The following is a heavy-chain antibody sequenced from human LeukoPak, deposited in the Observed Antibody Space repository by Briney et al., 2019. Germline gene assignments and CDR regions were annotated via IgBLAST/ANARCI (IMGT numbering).Heavy chain of an antibody. Sequence: GGSLRLSCATSGFTFSNYAMTWVRQAPGKGLEWVSVISDSGGSTYYADSVGGRFTISRDNSKNTVFLQMNSLRAEDTAMYYCAKDPIAGILTGPGNWGQGTLVTVSS. D-gene: IGHD3-9*01. J-gene: IGHJ4*02. CDR2: ISDSGGST. V-gene: IGHV3-23*01. CDR1: GFTFSNYA. CDR3: AKDPIAGILTGPGN.